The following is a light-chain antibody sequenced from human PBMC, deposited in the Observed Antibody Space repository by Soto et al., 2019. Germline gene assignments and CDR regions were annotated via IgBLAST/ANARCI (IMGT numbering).Light chain of an antibody. CDR2: AAS. V-gene: IGKV1-9*01. Sequence: IQLTQSPSSLSASVGDRVTITCRASQGISSYLAWYQQKAGKAPKLLIYAASTLQSGVPSRFSGSGSGTDFTLTIRSLQPEDFATYYCQQLNSYPMYTFGQGPKLEIK. CDR1: QGISSY. CDR3: QQLNSYPMYT. J-gene: IGKJ2*01.